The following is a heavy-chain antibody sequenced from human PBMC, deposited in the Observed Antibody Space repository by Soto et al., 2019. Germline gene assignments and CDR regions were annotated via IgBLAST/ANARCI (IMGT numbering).Heavy chain of an antibody. CDR3: ARDSRTPSGGMDV. J-gene: IGHJ6*02. Sequence: QVQLQESGPGLVKPSQTLSLTCTVSGGSINSGDYHWTWIRQFPGQGLEWIGGIYYSASTYYNPALVSRITISLDTSKTQFSLKLTSVTAADTAVYYCARDSRTPSGGMDVWGQGTTVTVSS. V-gene: IGHV4-30-4*01. CDR2: IYYSAST. CDR1: GGSINSGDYH.